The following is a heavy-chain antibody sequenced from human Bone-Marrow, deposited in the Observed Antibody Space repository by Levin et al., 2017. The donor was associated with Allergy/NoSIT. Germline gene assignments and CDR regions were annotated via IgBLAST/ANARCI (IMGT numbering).Heavy chain of an antibody. CDR2: IFYDGGKQ. V-gene: IGHV3-30*04. J-gene: IGHJ4*02. Sequence: PGGSLRLSCAASGFTFSAFAMHWVRQAPGKGLEWVAIIFYDGGKQFYADSVKGRFIVSRDNSKNTLYLEMNSLKDDDSAVYYCAREDSTAAISFDSWGQGTLVTVSS. CDR3: AREDSTAAISFDS. CDR1: GFTFSAFA. D-gene: IGHD2-2*01.